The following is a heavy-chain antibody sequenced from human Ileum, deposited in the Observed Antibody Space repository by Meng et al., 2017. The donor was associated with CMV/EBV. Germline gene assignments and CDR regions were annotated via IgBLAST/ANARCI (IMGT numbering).Heavy chain of an antibody. CDR2: INSDGSTI. D-gene: IGHD1-1*01. CDR3: ARGGSYYLDY. J-gene: IGHJ4*02. CDR1: GFMFSNSW. V-gene: IGHV3-74*01. Sequence: LSCVAYGFMFSNSWVHWVRQGPEKGLVWVSRINSDGSTINYADSVKGRFTISRDNAKNTLYLQINTLRDEDTAVYYCARGGSYYLDYWGQGTLVTVSS.